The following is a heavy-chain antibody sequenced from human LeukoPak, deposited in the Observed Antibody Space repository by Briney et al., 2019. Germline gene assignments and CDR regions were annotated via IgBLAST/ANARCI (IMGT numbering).Heavy chain of an antibody. CDR3: ARASHSGDEVGY. Sequence: ASVKVSCKASGYTFTGYYMHWVRQAPGQGLEWMGWISPNSGGTNYAQKFQGRVTMTRDTSISTAYMELSRLRSDDTAVYYCARASHSGDEVGYWGQGTLVTVSS. CDR2: ISPNSGGT. CDR1: GYTFTGYY. D-gene: IGHD7-27*01. J-gene: IGHJ4*02. V-gene: IGHV1-2*02.